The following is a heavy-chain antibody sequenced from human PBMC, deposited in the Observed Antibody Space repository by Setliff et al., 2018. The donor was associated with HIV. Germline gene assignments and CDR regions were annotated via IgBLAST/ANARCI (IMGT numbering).Heavy chain of an antibody. CDR2: INPNNGDT. CDR3: ARGGGGYYYIGAFDL. V-gene: IGHV1-2*02. D-gene: IGHD3-22*01. J-gene: IGHJ3*01. Sequence: ASVKVSCKTSGYTFTGYYVHWVRQAPGQGLEWMGWINPNNGDTNYAQKFQGRVTMTRDTSISTAYMDLSRLRSDDTAVYFCARGGGGYYYIGAFDLWGQGTVVTVSS. CDR1: GYTFTGYY.